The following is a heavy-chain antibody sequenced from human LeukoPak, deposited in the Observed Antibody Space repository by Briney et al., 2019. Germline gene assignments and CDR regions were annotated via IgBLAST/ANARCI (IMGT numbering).Heavy chain of an antibody. J-gene: IGHJ5*02. CDR1: GGSISSYY. CDR2: IYTNGST. CDR3: ARDPSPYCTGGSCYRFFDP. Sequence: SETLSLTCTVSGGSISSYYRSWIRQPAEKGLEWIGRIYTNGSTNYNPSLGSRVTMSVDTSKNQLSLKLNSVTAADTAVYYCARDPSPYCTGGSCYRFFDPWGQGTLVTVSS. D-gene: IGHD2-15*01. V-gene: IGHV4-4*07.